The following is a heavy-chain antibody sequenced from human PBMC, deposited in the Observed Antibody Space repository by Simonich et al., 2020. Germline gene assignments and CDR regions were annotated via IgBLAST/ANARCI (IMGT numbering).Heavy chain of an antibody. CDR3: ARATRIAAAGYFDY. J-gene: IGHJ4*02. CDR2: IYHSGST. Sequence: QVQLQESGPGLVKPSETLSLTCTVSGGSISSYYWSWIRQPPGKGLEWIGSIYHSGSTYYNPALKSRVTISVDTSKNQFSLKLSSVTAADTAVYYCARATRIAAAGYFDYWGQGTLVTVSS. V-gene: IGHV4-59*08. CDR1: GGSISSYY. D-gene: IGHD6-13*01.